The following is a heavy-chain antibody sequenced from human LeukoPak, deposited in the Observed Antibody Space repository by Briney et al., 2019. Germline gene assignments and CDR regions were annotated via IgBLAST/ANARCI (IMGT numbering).Heavy chain of an antibody. V-gene: IGHV1-2*02. J-gene: IGHJ3*02. CDR3: ARTTYYYDSSGYFQGTDAFDI. D-gene: IGHD3-22*01. CDR2: INPNSGGT. CDR1: GYTFTGYY. Sequence: ASVKVSCKASGYTFTGYYMHWVRQAPGQGLEWMGWINPNSGGTNYAQKFQGRVTMTRDTSISTAYMELSRLGSDDTAVYYCARTTYYYDSSGYFQGTDAFDIWGQGTMVTVSS.